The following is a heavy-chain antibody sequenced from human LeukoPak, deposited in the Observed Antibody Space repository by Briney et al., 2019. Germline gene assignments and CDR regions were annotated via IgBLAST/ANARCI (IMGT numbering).Heavy chain of an antibody. Sequence: SETLSLTCTVSGGSISSYYWSWIRQPPGKGLGWIGYIYTSGSTNYNPSLKSRVTISVDTSKNQFSLKLSSVTAADTAVYYCARREYSGMGGFDYWGQGTLVTVAS. CDR1: GGSISSYY. CDR3: ARREYSGMGGFDY. CDR2: IYTSGST. V-gene: IGHV4-4*09. J-gene: IGHJ4*02. D-gene: IGHD5-12*01.